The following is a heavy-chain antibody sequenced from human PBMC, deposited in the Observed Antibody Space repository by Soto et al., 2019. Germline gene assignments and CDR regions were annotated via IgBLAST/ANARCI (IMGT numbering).Heavy chain of an antibody. CDR1: GGTFTSFT. CDR2: IIPILDIA. V-gene: IGHV1-69*02. Sequence: QVQLVQSGAEVKKPGSSVKVSCKASGGTFTSFTITWVRQAPGQGLEWMGRIIPILDIANYAQKFQGRVTITADKPTRTDQMDLSSLRATETAVYYCARGGYCSTTSCYQPFDIWGQGTMVTVSS. D-gene: IGHD2-2*01. J-gene: IGHJ3*02. CDR3: ARGGYCSTTSCYQPFDI.